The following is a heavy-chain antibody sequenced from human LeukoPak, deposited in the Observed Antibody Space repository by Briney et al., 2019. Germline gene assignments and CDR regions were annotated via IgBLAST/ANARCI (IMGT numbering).Heavy chain of an antibody. J-gene: IGHJ5*02. CDR3: AREKIGYYDGSGRGWFDP. CDR2: ISSSGST. CDR1: GDSISSGDYY. Sequence: SETLSLTCTVSGDSISSGDYYWSWIRQPAGKGLEWIGRISSSGSTNYNPSLKSRVTISVDTSKNQFSLKLSSVTAADTAVYYCAREKIGYYDGSGRGWFDPWGQGTLVTVSS. V-gene: IGHV4-61*02. D-gene: IGHD3-22*01.